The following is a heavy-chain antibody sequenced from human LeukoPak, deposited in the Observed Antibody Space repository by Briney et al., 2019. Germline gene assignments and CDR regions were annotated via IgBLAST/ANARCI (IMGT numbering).Heavy chain of an antibody. CDR2: ISYDGYDK. D-gene: IGHD2-21*01. CDR1: GFTFNDYA. V-gene: IGHV3-30-3*01. CDR3: ARDFFPVVDSTWYEIGY. Sequence: GGSLRLSCAASGFTFNDYAMYWVRQAPGKGLEWVTLISYDGYDKSYADSVRGRFTISRDNSRNTLYLQMDSLTSEDTAVYYCARDFFPVVDSTWYEIGYWGQGTLVTASS. J-gene: IGHJ4*02.